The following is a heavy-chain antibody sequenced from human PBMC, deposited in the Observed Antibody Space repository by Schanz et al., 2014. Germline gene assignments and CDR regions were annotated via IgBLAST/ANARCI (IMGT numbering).Heavy chain of an antibody. CDR1: GFTFSTHA. CDR2: ISASGGDT. V-gene: IGHV3-23*01. CDR3: AKGRFGELSAFDI. J-gene: IGHJ3*02. D-gene: IGHD3-10*01. Sequence: EMQLLESGGGLIQPGGSLRLSCAASGFTFSTHAMSWVRQAPGKGLEWLSVISASGGDTYYADSVKGRFTISRDNSKNTLYLQMNSLRAEDTAVYYCAKGRFGELSAFDIWGQGTMVTVSS.